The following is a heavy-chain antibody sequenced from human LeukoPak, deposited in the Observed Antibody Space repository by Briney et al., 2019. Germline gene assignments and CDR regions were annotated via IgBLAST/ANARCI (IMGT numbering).Heavy chain of an antibody. D-gene: IGHD3-10*01. CDR3: ARYTVGYGFDI. CDR2: MNPSDDT. V-gene: IGHV1-8*01. Sequence: ASVKVSCKATGYTSTSPDINWVRQATGKGLEWLGWMNPSDDTGYAQKFQGRVTMTRDRSLNIAYMELSSLRSEDTAVYYCARYTVGYGFDIWGQGTMVSVSS. CDR1: GYTSTSPD. J-gene: IGHJ3*02.